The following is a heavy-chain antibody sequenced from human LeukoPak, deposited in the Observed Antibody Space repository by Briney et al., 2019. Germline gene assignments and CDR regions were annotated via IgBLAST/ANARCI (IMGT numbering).Heavy chain of an antibody. Sequence: PGGSLRLSCAASGFIFSSYWMSWVRQAPGKGLEWVANIKQDGGEKYYVDSVKGRFTISRDNAGNSLYLQMNSLRAEDTAVYYCARVRGDYWFDSWGQGTLVTVSS. CDR1: GFIFSSYW. CDR2: IKQDGGEK. D-gene: IGHD7-27*01. V-gene: IGHV3-7*01. CDR3: ARVRGDYWFDS. J-gene: IGHJ5*01.